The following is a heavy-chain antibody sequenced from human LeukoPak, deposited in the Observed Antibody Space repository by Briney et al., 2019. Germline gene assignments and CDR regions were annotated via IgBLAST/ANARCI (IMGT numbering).Heavy chain of an antibody. D-gene: IGHD3-22*01. CDR3: ARAGTYYYDSSGP. CDR1: GRSFSGYY. V-gene: IGHV4-34*01. CDR2: IHHSVRT. J-gene: IGHJ5*02. Sequence: MASETLSLTCAVYGRSFSGYYWSWIRPPPGKGLEWNGEIHHSVRTNYNPSLKSRVTISVDTSKNQFSLKLSSVTAADTAVYYCARAGTYYYDSSGPWGQGTLVTVSS.